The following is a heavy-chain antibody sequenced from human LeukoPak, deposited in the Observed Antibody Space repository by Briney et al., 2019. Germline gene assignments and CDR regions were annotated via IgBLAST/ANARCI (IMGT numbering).Heavy chain of an antibody. Sequence: GGSLRLSCAASGFTVSSNYMSWVRQAPGKGLEWVSGISWNSGSIGYADSVKGRFTISRDNAKNSLYLQMNSLRAEDTALYYCAKDHYDFWSGYLGYWGQGTLVTVSS. D-gene: IGHD3-3*01. CDR2: ISWNSGSI. V-gene: IGHV3-9*01. CDR1: GFTVSSNY. CDR3: AKDHYDFWSGYLGY. J-gene: IGHJ4*02.